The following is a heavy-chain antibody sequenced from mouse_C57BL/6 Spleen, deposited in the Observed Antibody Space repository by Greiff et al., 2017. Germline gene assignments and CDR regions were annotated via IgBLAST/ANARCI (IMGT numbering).Heavy chain of an antibody. D-gene: IGHD1-1*01. CDR1: GFSLTSYG. CDR3: AKKGDFYYYGSSYAMDY. Sequence: VQLQQSGPGLVQPSQSLSITCTASGFSLTSYGVHWVRQSPGKGLEWLGVIWRGGSTDYNAAFMSRLSITKDNSKSQVFFKMNSLQADDTAIYYCAKKGDFYYYGSSYAMDYWGQGTSVTVSS. CDR2: IWRGGST. J-gene: IGHJ4*01. V-gene: IGHV2-5*01.